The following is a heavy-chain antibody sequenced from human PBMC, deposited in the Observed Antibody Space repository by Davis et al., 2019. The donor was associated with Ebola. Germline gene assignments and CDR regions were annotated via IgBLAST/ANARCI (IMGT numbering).Heavy chain of an antibody. CDR1: GFTVSSNY. V-gene: IGHV3-53*01. CDR3: ARGLKEVYYDSSGCLDY. D-gene: IGHD3-22*01. Sequence: GGSLRLSCAASGFTVSSNYMSWVRQAPGKGLEWVSVIYSGGSTYYADSVKGRFTISRDNSKNTLYLQMNSLRAEDTAVYYCARGLKEVYYDSSGCLDYWGQGTLVTVSS. CDR2: IYSGGST. J-gene: IGHJ4*02.